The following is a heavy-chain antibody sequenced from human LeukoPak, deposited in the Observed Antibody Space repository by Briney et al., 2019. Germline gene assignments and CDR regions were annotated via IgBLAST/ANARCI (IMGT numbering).Heavy chain of an antibody. D-gene: IGHD3-3*01. CDR2: IIPIFGTA. Sequence: SVKVSCKASGGTFSSYAISWVRQAPGQGLEWMGGIIPIFGTANYAQKFQGRVTITTDESTSTAYMELSSLRSEDTAVYCCARMGGIWSGYFPYYYYYMDVWGKGTTVTVSS. J-gene: IGHJ6*03. CDR1: GGTFSSYA. CDR3: ARMGGIWSGYFPYYYYYMDV. V-gene: IGHV1-69*05.